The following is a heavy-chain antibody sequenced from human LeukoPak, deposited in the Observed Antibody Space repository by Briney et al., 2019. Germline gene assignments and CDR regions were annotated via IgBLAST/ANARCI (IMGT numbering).Heavy chain of an antibody. D-gene: IGHD1-14*01. J-gene: IGHJ3*02. CDR3: ARNLGTLATGGVALDI. Sequence: GGSLRLSCAASGFAVSSKYMTWVRQAPGKGLEWVSVIYTGGSTHYPDSVKDRFIVSRDTSKNTVSLQMNSLRVEDTAVYYCARNLGTLATGGVALDIWGQGTMVTVSS. CDR2: IYTGGST. V-gene: IGHV3-66*01. CDR1: GFAVSSKY.